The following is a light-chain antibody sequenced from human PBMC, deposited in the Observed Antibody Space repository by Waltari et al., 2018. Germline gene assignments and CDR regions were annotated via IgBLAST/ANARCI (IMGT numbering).Light chain of an antibody. CDR3: QHYLRLPVT. V-gene: IGKV3-20*01. Sequence: EIVSTQSPATLSLSPGESATLSCRTSQSVTRALARYQQKPGQAPMLLIYGAANRATGIPDRFSGSGSGTDFSLTISSLEPEEFAVYYCQHYLRLPVTFGQGTKVEVK. J-gene: IGKJ1*01. CDR1: QSVTRA. CDR2: GAA.